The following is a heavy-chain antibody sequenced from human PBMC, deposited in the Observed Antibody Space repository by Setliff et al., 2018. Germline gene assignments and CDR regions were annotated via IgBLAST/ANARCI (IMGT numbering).Heavy chain of an antibody. CDR2: IYYSGST. D-gene: IGHD3-22*01. CDR1: GGSISSSSYY. CDR3: AGRRRDDSSGYYYVGWFDP. Sequence: SETLSLTCTVSGGSISSSSYYWGWIRQPPGKGLEWIGSIYYSGSTYYSPSLKSRVTISVDTSKNQFSLKLSSVTAADTAVYYCAGRRRDDSSGYYYVGWFDPWGKGTLVAVSS. V-gene: IGHV4-39*01. J-gene: IGHJ5*02.